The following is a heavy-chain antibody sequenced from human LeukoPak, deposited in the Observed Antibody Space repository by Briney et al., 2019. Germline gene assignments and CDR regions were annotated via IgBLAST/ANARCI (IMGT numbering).Heavy chain of an antibody. CDR3: ASLSLGHY. V-gene: IGHV3-53*01. Sequence: GVLRLSCAASGFTGSNNYMSWARPAPGEGLDWVSVIYSGGSTYYADSVKGRFTISRDTSKNTLSLQMNSLRAEDTAVYYCASLSLGHYWGQGTLVTVSS. J-gene: IGHJ4*02. D-gene: IGHD6-6*01. CDR1: GFTGSNNY. CDR2: IYSGGST.